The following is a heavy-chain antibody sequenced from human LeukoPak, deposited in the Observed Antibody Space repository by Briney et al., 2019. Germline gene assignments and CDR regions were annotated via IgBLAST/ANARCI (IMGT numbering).Heavy chain of an antibody. CDR2: ISSSSSYI. CDR3: AKSGFGYGYYY. Sequence: GGSLRLSCAASGFTFSSYSMNWVRQAPGKGLEWVSSISSSSSYIYYADSVKGRFTISRDNSKNTLYLQMNSLRAEDTAVYYCAKSGFGYGYYYWGQGTLVTVSS. D-gene: IGHD5-18*01. CDR1: GFTFSSYS. J-gene: IGHJ4*02. V-gene: IGHV3-21*01.